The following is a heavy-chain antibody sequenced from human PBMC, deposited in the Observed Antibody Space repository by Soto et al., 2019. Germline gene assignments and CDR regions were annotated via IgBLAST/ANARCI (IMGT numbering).Heavy chain of an antibody. D-gene: IGHD6-13*01. J-gene: IGHJ4*02. CDR3: ARDSGAKLSSS. V-gene: IGHV1-69*01. CDR2: IVPIYRTA. CDR1: GGTFSSYR. Sequence: QVQLVQSGPEVKKPGSSVKVSCKASGGTFSSYRINWVRQAPGQGLEWVGGIVPIYRTADYAQKFQGRGTITADESARTAYMELRSLKSQDTAVYYCARDSGAKLSSSWGQGTLVTVSS.